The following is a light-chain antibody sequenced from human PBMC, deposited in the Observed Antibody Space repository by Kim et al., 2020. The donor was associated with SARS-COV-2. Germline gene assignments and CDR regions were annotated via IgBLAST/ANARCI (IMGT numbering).Light chain of an antibody. CDR3: SSWDDSVQGVV. Sequence: ELTQPPSVSGTHGQRVTISCSGSTSNVAINAVSWYHQVPGAAPTVVIHSNNQRPSGVPDRFSGAKSGTSTSLVISGLQSEDEGDYYCSSWDDSVQGVVFGGGTQLTVL. J-gene: IGLJ2*01. CDR2: SNN. CDR1: TSNVAINA. V-gene: IGLV1-44*01.